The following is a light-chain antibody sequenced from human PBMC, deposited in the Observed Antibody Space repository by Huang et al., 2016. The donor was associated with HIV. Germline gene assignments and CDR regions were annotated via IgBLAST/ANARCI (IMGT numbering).Light chain of an antibody. J-gene: IGKJ4*01. CDR2: GTS. CDR3: QQSFSTLT. CDR1: ENITSF. V-gene: IGKV1-39*01. Sequence: DIQMTQSPSSLSASVGDSVSISCRATENITSFLYWYHQKPGTAPRLLIYGTSTLQSVVPSRFSGRGSGTDFTLTIRSLQPEGIGTYYCQQSFSTLTFGGGTKVQIK.